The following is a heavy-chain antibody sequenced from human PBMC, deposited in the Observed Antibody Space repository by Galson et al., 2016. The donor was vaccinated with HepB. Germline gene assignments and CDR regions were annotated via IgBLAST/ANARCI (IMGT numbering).Heavy chain of an antibody. CDR1: GFTFSSYS. D-gene: IGHD3-10*01. Sequence: LRLSCAASGFTFSSYSMNWVRQAPGKGLEWVSSISSSSYIHYADSVKGRFTISRDNAKNSLYLQMDSLRAEDTAVYYCARDILWFGELTRVYYFDYWGQGTLVTVSS. J-gene: IGHJ4*02. V-gene: IGHV3-21*01. CDR2: ISSSSYI. CDR3: ARDILWFGELTRVYYFDY.